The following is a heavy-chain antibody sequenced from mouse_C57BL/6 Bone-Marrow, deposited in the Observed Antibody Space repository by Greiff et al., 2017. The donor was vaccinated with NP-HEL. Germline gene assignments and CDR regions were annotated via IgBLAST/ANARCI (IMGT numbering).Heavy chain of an antibody. D-gene: IGHD3-2*02. V-gene: IGHV1-22*01. Sequence: EVQLQQSGPELVKPGASVKMSCKASGYTFTDYNMHWVKQSHGKSLEWIGYINPNNGGTSYNQKFKGKATLTVNTSSSTAYMELHSLTSEDSAVYFCARQGSSGYPDYWGQGTTLTVSS. CDR2: INPNNGGT. CDR3: ARQGSSGYPDY. J-gene: IGHJ2*01. CDR1: GYTFTDYN.